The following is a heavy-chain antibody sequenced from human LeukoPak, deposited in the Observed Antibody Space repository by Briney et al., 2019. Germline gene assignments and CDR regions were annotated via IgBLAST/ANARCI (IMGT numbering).Heavy chain of an antibody. J-gene: IGHJ5*02. CDR3: ATQRLCSSGRCSSWFDP. V-gene: IGHV4-59*08. D-gene: IGHD2-15*01. Sequence: PSETLSLTCTVSGVRMSNYYWNWIGQAQGKGPEGFGYIIYTGIINYNPSLRSRLTISVDTSKSQFSMQLSSVTAADTAVYYCATQRLCSSGRCSSWFDPWGQGTLVTVSS. CDR1: GVRMSNYY. CDR2: IIYTGII.